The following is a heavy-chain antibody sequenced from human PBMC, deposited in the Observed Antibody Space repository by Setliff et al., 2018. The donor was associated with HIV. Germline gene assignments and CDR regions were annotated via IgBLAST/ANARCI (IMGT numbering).Heavy chain of an antibody. J-gene: IGHJ6*03. CDR3: ARDGPLEGSYRYYYYYMDV. CDR2: IYHGGST. CDR1: GGSISSSNW. D-gene: IGHD3-10*01. V-gene: IGHV4-4*02. Sequence: SETLSLTCAVSGGSISSSNWWSWVRQPPGKGLEWIGEIYHGGSTNYNPSLKSRVTISVDTSKNQFSLKLSSVTAADTAVYYCARDGPLEGSYRYYYYYMDVWGKGTTVTVS.